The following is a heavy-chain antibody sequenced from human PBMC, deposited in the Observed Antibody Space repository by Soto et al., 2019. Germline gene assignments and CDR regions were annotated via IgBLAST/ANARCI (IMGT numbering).Heavy chain of an antibody. V-gene: IGHV3-48*03. D-gene: IGHD2-8*02. CDR3: AKEQTTGAHYALDY. J-gene: IGHJ4*02. CDR2: IGRSGTTT. Sequence: PGGSLRLSCAASGFSFSSYEMNWVRQAPGKGLERVSYIGRSGTTTYYADSVKDRFTISRDNAKNSLYLQMNSLSAEDTAVYFCAKEQTTGAHYALDYWSQGTLVTVSS. CDR1: GFSFSSYE.